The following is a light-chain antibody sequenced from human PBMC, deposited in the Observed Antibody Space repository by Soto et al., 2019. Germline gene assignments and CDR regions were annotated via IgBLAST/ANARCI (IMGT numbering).Light chain of an antibody. CDR3: SSYTPRSTRG. J-gene: IGLJ1*01. CDR1: SSDVGAYDF. CDR2: EVR. V-gene: IGLV2-14*03. Sequence: QSVLTQPASVSGSPGQSITISCTGTSSDVGAYDFVSWYQQHPDKAPKLMIYEVRNRPSGVSNRFSGSKSVNTATLTISGLQAEDEADYYCSSYTPRSTRGFGTGTKVPVL.